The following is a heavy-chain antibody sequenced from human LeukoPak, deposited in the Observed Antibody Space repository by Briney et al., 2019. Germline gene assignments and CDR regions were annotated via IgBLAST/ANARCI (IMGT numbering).Heavy chain of an antibody. CDR2: IRSKTNSYAT. CDR3: AKLISPYSGYDYAGFDY. J-gene: IGHJ4*02. V-gene: IGHV3-73*01. Sequence: SGGSLRLSCAASGFTFSGSAMYWVRQASGKGLEWVGHIRSKTNSYATIYAASVKGRFTISRDDSKNTAYLQMNSLRAEDTAVYYCAKLISPYSGYDYAGFDYWGQGTLVTVSS. D-gene: IGHD5-12*01. CDR1: GFTFSGSA.